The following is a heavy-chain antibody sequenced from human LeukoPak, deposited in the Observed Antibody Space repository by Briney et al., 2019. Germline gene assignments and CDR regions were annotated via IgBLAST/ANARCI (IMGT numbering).Heavy chain of an antibody. Sequence: PSETLSLTCTVSGVSISSYYWSWIRQPPGKGLEWIGYIYYSGSTNYNPSLKSRVTISVDTSKNQFSLKLNSVTAADTALYYCVRVSGSYYSDYWGRGTLVTVSS. CDR3: VRVSGSYYSDY. D-gene: IGHD1-26*01. V-gene: IGHV4-59*08. J-gene: IGHJ4*02. CDR2: IYYSGST. CDR1: GVSISSYY.